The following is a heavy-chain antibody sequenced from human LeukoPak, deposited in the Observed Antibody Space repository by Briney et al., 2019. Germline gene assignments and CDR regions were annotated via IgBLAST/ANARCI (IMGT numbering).Heavy chain of an antibody. CDR1: GGSISSYY. D-gene: IGHD6-13*01. CDR3: ARNRYSSSFFDY. Sequence: SETLSLTCTVSGGSISSYYWSWIRQPPGKGLEWIGYIYYSGSTNYNPSLKSRVTISVGTSKNQFSLKLSSVTAADTAVYYYARNRYSSSFFDYWGQGTLVTVSS. CDR2: IYYSGST. V-gene: IGHV4-59*01. J-gene: IGHJ4*02.